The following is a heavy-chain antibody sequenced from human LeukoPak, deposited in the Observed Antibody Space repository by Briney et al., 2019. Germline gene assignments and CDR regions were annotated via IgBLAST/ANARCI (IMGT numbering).Heavy chain of an antibody. CDR1: GFTFSTYA. Sequence: GGSLRLSCAASGFTFSTYAMSWVRQAPGKGLEWVSGISGSATSTYYADSVKGRFTISRDNSKNTLYLQMNSLRAEDTAVYYCAKAVVGATPNFDYWGQGTLVTVSS. CDR3: AKAVVGATPNFDY. V-gene: IGHV3-23*01. CDR2: ISGSATST. D-gene: IGHD1-26*01. J-gene: IGHJ4*02.